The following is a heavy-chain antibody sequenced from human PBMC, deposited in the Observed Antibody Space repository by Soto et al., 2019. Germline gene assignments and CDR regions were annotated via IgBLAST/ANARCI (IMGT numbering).Heavy chain of an antibody. D-gene: IGHD3-3*01. J-gene: IGHJ6*02. CDR1: EYTFTTFY. CDR3: ARHFGIVRNYYYYYGMDV. Sequence: ASVKVSCKASEYTFTTFYIHWVRQTPGQGLEWMGMISPSGDSTTYAQRLQGGVTMTRDTSTSTAFMELRSLRSEDTAMYYCARHFGIVRNYYYYYGMDVWGQGTTVTVSS. V-gene: IGHV1-46*01. CDR2: ISPSGDST.